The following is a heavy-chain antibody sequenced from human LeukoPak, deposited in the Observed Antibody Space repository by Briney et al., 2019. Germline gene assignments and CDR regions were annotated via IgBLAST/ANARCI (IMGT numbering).Heavy chain of an antibody. D-gene: IGHD2-21*02. CDR2: IYYSGST. CDR1: GGSFSGYY. CDR3: ARGDVVTKTGGAFDI. Sequence: PSETLSLTCAVYGGSFSGYYWSWIRQPPGKGLEWIGSIYYSGSTYYNPSLKSRVTISVDTSKNQLSLKLSSVTAADTAVYYCARGDVVTKTGGAFDIWGQGTMVTVSS. J-gene: IGHJ3*02. V-gene: IGHV4-34*01.